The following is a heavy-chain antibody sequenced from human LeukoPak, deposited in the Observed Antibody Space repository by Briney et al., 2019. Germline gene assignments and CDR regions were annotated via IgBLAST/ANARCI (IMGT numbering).Heavy chain of an antibody. CDR3: ARGSISIAVAADAFDI. D-gene: IGHD6-19*01. J-gene: IGHJ3*02. Sequence: GGSLRLSCAASGFTFSSYSMNWVRQAPGKGLEWVSSMSSSSKYIYYADSVKGRFTNSRDNAKNSLFLQMNSLRAEDTAVYYCARGSISIAVAADAFDIWGQGTMVTVSS. CDR2: MSSSSKYI. CDR1: GFTFSSYS. V-gene: IGHV3-21*01.